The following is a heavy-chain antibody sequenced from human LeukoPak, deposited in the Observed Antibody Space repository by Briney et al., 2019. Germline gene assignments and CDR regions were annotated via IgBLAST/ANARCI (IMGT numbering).Heavy chain of an antibody. D-gene: IGHD6-13*01. CDR2: MNPNSGNT. CDR3: ARVSGSSWPLPFYYYYGMDV. J-gene: IGHJ6*02. CDR1: GYTFTSYD. Sequence: GASVKVSCKASGYTFTSYDINWVRQATGQGLEWMGWMNPNSGNTGYAQKFQGRVTMTRNTSISTAYMELSSLRSEDTAVCYCARVSGSSWPLPFYYYYGMDVWGQGTTVTVSS. V-gene: IGHV1-8*01.